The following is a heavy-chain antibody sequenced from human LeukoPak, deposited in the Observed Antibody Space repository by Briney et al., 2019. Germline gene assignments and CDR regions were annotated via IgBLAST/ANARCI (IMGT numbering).Heavy chain of an antibody. CDR1: GFTFSSYS. CDR2: ISSSSSTI. V-gene: IGHV3-48*01. J-gene: IGHJ4*02. Sequence: GGSLRLSCAASGFTFSSYSMNWVRQAPGKGLEWVSYISSSSSTIYYADSVKGRFTISRDNAKNSLYLQMNSLRAEDTAVYYCASAYYHDSSGPLTGYWGQGTPVTVSS. D-gene: IGHD3-22*01. CDR3: ASAYYHDSSGPLTGY.